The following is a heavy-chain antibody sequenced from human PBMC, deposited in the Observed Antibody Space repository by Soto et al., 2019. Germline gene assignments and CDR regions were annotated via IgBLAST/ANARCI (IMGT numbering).Heavy chain of an antibody. CDR3: AREMVRGVVPRRYDAFDI. V-gene: IGHV4-31*03. CDR1: GGSISSGGYY. J-gene: IGHJ3*02. Sequence: QVQLQESGPGLVKPSQTLSLTCTVSGGSISSGGYYWSWIRQHPGKGLEWVGYIYISGSTYYNPSLKSRITISVDTSKNQFSLKLSSVTAADTAVYYCAREMVRGVVPRRYDAFDIWDQGTMVTVSS. D-gene: IGHD3-10*01. CDR2: IYISGST.